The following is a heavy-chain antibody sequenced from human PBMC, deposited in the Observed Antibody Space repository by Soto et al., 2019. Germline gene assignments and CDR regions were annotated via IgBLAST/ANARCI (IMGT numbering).Heavy chain of an antibody. CDR3: ARDLHDFWSGPDSD. D-gene: IGHD3-3*01. CDR1: GYTFTGYY. Sequence: ASVKVSCKASGYTFTGYYMHWVRQAPGQGLEWMGWINPNSGVTNYAQKFQGRVTMTRDTSISTAYMELSRLRSDDTAVYYCARDLHDFWSGPDSDWGQGTLVTVSS. V-gene: IGHV1-2*02. J-gene: IGHJ4*02. CDR2: INPNSGVT.